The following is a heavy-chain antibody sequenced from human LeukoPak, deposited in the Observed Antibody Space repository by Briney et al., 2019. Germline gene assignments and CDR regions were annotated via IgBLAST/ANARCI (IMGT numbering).Heavy chain of an antibody. D-gene: IGHD3-10*01. CDR2: INPSGDST. V-gene: IGHV1-46*01. CDR1: GYTFTSYY. CDR3: ARTNYYGEGAFDI. J-gene: IGHJ3*02. Sequence: ASVKVSCKASGYTFTSYYMHWVRQAPGQGLEWMGIINPSGDSTSYAQKFQGRVTMTRDMSTSTVYMELSSLRSEDTAVYYCARTNYYGEGAFDIWGQGTMVTVSS.